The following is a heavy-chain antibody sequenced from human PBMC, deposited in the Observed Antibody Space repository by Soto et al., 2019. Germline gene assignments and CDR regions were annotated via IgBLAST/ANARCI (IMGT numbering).Heavy chain of an antibody. D-gene: IGHD3-10*01. CDR3: ARGAYYYGSGTYYPRYYGMDV. Sequence: ASVKVSCKASGYTFTNYSISWVRQAPGQGLEWMGWISAYNGNTNYAQKLQGRVTMTTDTSTSTAYMELRSLRSDDTAVYYCARGAYYYGSGTYYPRYYGMDVWGQGTTVTVSS. CDR1: GYTFTNYS. CDR2: ISAYNGNT. J-gene: IGHJ6*02. V-gene: IGHV1-18*04.